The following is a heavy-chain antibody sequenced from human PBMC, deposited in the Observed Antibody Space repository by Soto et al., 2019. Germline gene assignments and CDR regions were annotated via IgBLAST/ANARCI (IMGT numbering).Heavy chain of an antibody. CDR1: GVTVNSNF. CDR2: IFSGGNA. V-gene: IGHV3-53*01. CDR3: VKEFRGAFDY. J-gene: IGHJ4*02. Sequence: GGSLRLSCAVSGVTVNSNFMSWVRQAPGKGLEWVSVIFSGGNADYADSVKGRFIMSRDISKNTLYLQMNSLRAEDTAVYFCVKEFRGAFDYWGQGTLVTVSS. D-gene: IGHD3-10*01.